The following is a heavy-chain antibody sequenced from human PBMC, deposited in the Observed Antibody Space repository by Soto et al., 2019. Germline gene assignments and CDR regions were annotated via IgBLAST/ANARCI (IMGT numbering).Heavy chain of an antibody. Sequence: EEQLVESGGDVVQPGGSLRLSCAASGFTYEDYTIHWVRQAPGKALEWVSLISWDGGTTYYTHSVKGRFTISRDNSKNSLYLQMNSLRPEDTALYYCAKDGSQKDDDGNWLGSWGQGTLVTVSS. CDR2: ISWDGGTT. CDR1: GFTYEDYT. J-gene: IGHJ5*01. CDR3: AKDGSQKDDDGNWLGS. V-gene: IGHV3-43*01. D-gene: IGHD3-16*01.